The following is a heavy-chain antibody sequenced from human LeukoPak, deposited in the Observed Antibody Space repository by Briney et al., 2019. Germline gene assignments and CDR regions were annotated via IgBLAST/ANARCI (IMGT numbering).Heavy chain of an antibody. CDR3: AHLVVAIDWRSYFDY. Sequence: KTSGPTLVNPTQTLTLTCTFSDFSLSTPGMGVGWIGQPPGKALEWLAFIYYNDDKRYSPSLRSRLTITRDTSKNQVVLAMTNMDPVDTATYYCAHLVVAIDWRSYFDYWGPGALVTVSS. D-gene: IGHD2-21*01. CDR1: DFSLSTPGMG. CDR2: IYYNDDK. J-gene: IGHJ4*02. V-gene: IGHV2-5*01.